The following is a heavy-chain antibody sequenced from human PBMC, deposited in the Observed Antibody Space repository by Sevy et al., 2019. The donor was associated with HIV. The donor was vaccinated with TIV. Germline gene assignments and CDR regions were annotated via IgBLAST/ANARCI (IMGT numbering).Heavy chain of an antibody. J-gene: IGHJ6*02. D-gene: IGHD2-8*01. Sequence: SETLSLTCTVSRGSISSYYWSWIRQPPGKGLEWIGYIYYSGSTNYNPSLKSRVTISVDTSKNQFSLKLSSVTAADTAVYYCARDRKYGDYYYYGMDVWGQGTTVTVSS. CDR2: IYYSGST. CDR3: ARDRKYGDYYYYGMDV. V-gene: IGHV4-59*01. CDR1: RGSISSYY.